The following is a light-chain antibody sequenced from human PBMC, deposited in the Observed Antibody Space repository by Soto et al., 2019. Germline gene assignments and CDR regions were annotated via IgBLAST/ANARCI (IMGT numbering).Light chain of an antibody. V-gene: IGKV1-33*01. CDR1: QDIDNY. CDR2: DAS. CDR3: QQYDNLPRT. Sequence: DIQLTQSPSSLSASVGDRVTITCQASQDIDNYLNWYQQKPGKSPKLLIYDASNLETGVPSRFSGSGSGTDFTFTISSLQPEDIATYYCQQYDNLPRTFGGGTKGDIK. J-gene: IGKJ4*01.